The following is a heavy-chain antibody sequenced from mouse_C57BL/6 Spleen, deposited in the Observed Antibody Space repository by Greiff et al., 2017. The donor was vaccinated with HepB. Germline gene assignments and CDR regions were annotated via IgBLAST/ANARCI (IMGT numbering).Heavy chain of an antibody. CDR1: GFTFSSYA. CDR3: ARSDDYYEFDY. CDR2: ISDGGSYT. J-gene: IGHJ2*01. V-gene: IGHV5-4*03. D-gene: IGHD2-3*01. Sequence: EVKLVESGGGLVKPGGSLKLSCAASGFTFSSYAMSWVRQTPEKRLEWVATISDGGSYTYYPDNVKGRFTIFRDNAKNNLYLQMSQLKSEDTAMYYCARSDDYYEFDYWGQGTTLTVSS.